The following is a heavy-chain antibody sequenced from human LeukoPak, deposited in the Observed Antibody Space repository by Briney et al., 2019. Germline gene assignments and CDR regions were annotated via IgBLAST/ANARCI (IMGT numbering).Heavy chain of an antibody. J-gene: IGHJ6*03. Sequence: SETLSLTCTVSGDSISSYYWNWIRQPPGKGLEWIGYISYSGSTNFNPSLKSRVTISVDTSKNQFSLKLSSVTAADTAVYYCARGVVVPAAHHYYYYYMDVWGKGTTVTVSS. CDR2: ISYSGST. D-gene: IGHD2-2*01. V-gene: IGHV4-59*12. CDR3: ARGVVVPAAHHYYYYYMDV. CDR1: GDSISSYY.